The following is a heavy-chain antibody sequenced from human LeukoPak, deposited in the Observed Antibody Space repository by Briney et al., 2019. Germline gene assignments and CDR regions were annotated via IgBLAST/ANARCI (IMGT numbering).Heavy chain of an antibody. CDR3: VRGSTLRDYQY. CDR1: GGSISSSTYY. Sequence: KPSEPLSLTCTVSGGSISSSTYYWGWIRRPPGKGLEWIGSIYYSGSTYYNPSLKSRVTVSVDTSKNQFSLKLSSVTAADTAVYYCVRGSTLRDYQYWGQGTLVTVSS. D-gene: IGHD3-16*01. V-gene: IGHV4-39*01. CDR2: IYYSGST. J-gene: IGHJ4*02.